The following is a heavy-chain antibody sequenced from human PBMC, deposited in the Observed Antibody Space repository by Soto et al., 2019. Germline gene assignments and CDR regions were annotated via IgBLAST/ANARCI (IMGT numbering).Heavy chain of an antibody. D-gene: IGHD2-2*01. J-gene: IGHJ4*02. Sequence: EVQLLESGGGLVQPGGSLRLSCAASGFTFSSNAMSWVGQAPGKGLEWISAISEGGGKTYYADSVKGRLPMSRDSSKNTLDVQIHSMRAEGTALYYGGRAFCGSPSCHGGNFEYWGQGTLVTVSS. V-gene: IGHV3-23*01. CDR3: GRAFCGSPSCHGGNFEY. CDR2: ISEGGGKT. CDR1: GFTFSSNA.